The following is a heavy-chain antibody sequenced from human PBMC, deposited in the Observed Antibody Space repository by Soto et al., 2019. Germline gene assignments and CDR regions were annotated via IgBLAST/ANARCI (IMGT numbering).Heavy chain of an antibody. V-gene: IGHV4-59*07. CDR3: ARGSGWLGY. Sequence: ADTLSLTCTVSGGSISSYYWTWIRQPPGKGLEWIGYIYYSGSTNYNPSLKSRVTISVDTSKNQFSLKLSSVTAADTAVYYCARGSGWLGYWGQGTLVTVSS. CDR1: GGSISSYY. CDR2: IYYSGST. J-gene: IGHJ4*02. D-gene: IGHD6-19*01.